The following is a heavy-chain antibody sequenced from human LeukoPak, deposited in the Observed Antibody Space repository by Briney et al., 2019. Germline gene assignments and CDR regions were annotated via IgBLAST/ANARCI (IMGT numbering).Heavy chain of an antibody. CDR3: ARHPRGYDFWSGSPGLDP. CDR2: ISAYNGNT. Sequence: ASVKVSCKASGYTFTSYGISWVRQASGQGLEWMGWISAYNGNTNYAQKLQGRVTMTTDTSTSTAYMELRSLRSDDTAVYYCARHPRGYDFWSGSPGLDPWGQGTLVTVSS. J-gene: IGHJ5*02. CDR1: GYTFTSYG. D-gene: IGHD3-3*01. V-gene: IGHV1-18*01.